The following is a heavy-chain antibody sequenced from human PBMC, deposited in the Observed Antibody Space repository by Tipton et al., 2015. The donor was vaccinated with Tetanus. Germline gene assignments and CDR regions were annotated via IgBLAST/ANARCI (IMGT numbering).Heavy chain of an antibody. J-gene: IGHJ5*02. CDR2: INPIGGSP. CDR3: AKDPASRGWFDP. Sequence: QSGPEVKKPGSSMRLSCKASGNTFSSSTLSWVRQAPGQGLEWMGIINPIGGSPSHAQKFQGRITMTGDTSTSTVYMDLNSLRSEDTAVYYCAKDPASRGWFDPWGQGTLVGVSS. CDR1: GNTFSSST. V-gene: IGHV1-46*01.